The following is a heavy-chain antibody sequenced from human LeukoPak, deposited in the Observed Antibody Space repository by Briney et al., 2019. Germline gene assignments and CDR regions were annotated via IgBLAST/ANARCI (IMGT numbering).Heavy chain of an antibody. CDR3: ARGPGYCSGGSCYEFDY. Sequence: ASVKVSCKASGYTFTSFGINWVRQATGQGLEWMGWMNPNSGNTGYAQKFQGRVTMTRNTSISTAYMELSSLRSEDTAVYYCARGPGYCSGGSCYEFDYWGQGTLVTVSS. D-gene: IGHD2-15*01. CDR1: GYTFTSFG. J-gene: IGHJ4*02. V-gene: IGHV1-8*02. CDR2: MNPNSGNT.